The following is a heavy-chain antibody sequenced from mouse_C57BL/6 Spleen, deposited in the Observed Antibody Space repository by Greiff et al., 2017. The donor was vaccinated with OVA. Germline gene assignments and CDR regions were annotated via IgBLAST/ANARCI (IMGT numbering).Heavy chain of an antibody. CDR1: GYTFTSYW. CDR3: ARRGADYGSSYGFDY. J-gene: IGHJ2*01. D-gene: IGHD1-1*01. CDR2: IDPSDSYT. V-gene: IGHV1-50*01. Sequence: QVQLQQPGAELVKPGASVKLSCKASGYTFTSYWMQWVKQRPGQGLEWIGEIDPSDSYTSYNQKFKGKATLTVAKSSSTAYMQLSSLTYENSAVYDCARRGADYGSSYGFDYWGQGTTLTVSS.